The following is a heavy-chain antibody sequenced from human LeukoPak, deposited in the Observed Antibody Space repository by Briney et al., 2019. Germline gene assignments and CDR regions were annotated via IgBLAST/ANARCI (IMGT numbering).Heavy chain of an antibody. J-gene: IGHJ6*03. CDR3: ARWFCSGACNYMDV. Sequence: SETLSLTCTVSGGSITSYYWSWIRQPPGKGLEYIGHINYSGSTAYNPSLRSRVTISVDTSKNQFSLKSNSVSAADTAMYFCARWFCSGACNYMDVWGKGTTVTVSS. D-gene: IGHD2-15*01. CDR1: GGSITSYY. CDR2: INYSGST. V-gene: IGHV4-59*01.